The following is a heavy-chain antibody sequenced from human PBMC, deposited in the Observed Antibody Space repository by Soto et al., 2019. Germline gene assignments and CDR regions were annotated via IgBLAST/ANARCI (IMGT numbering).Heavy chain of an antibody. J-gene: IGHJ4*02. D-gene: IGHD5-12*01. CDR1: GFTFSSYG. V-gene: IGHV3-30*18. Sequence: QVQLVESGGGVVQPGRSLRLSCAASGFTFSSYGMHWVRQAPGKGLEWVAVISYDGSNKYYADSVKGRFTISRDNSKNRMYLQMNSRRAEDTAVYYCAKALRGWNIVATIMGYWGQGTLVTVSS. CDR3: AKALRGWNIVATIMGY. CDR2: ISYDGSNK.